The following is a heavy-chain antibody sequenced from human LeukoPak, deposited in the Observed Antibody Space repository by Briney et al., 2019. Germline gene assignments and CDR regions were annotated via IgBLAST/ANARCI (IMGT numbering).Heavy chain of an antibody. CDR2: IIPIVGTA. Sequence: SVKVSCKASGGTFSSYAISWLRPAPGQGLEWMGGIIPIVGTANYAQKFQGRVTITADESTSTAYMELSSLRSEDTAVYYCARSSRGSSQDYYYGMDVWGQGTTVTVSS. V-gene: IGHV1-69*13. J-gene: IGHJ6*02. CDR1: GGTFSSYA. CDR3: ARSSRGSSQDYYYGMDV. D-gene: IGHD3-16*01.